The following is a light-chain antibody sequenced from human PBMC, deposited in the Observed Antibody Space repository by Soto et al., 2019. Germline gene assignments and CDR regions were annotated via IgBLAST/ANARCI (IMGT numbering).Light chain of an antibody. V-gene: IGKV3-15*01. CDR1: QSVSSN. CDR2: ATS. Sequence: EIVMTQSPATLSVSPGERATLSCRASQSVSSNLAWYQQKPGQAPRLLIYATSTRATGVPDRFSGSGSGTEFTLTISSLQSEDFAVCRCQQYDNKPPITFGQGTRLEMK. CDR3: QQYDNKPPIT. J-gene: IGKJ5*01.